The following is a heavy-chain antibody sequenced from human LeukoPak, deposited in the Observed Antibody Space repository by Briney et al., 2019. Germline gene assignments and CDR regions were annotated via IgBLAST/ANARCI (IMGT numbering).Heavy chain of an antibody. D-gene: IGHD3-10*01. CDR1: GFTFSSYA. V-gene: IGHV3-23*01. Sequence: PGGSLRLSCAAFGFTFSSYAMGWVRQAAWKWLEWVSAISGSGGDTYYADSVKGRFTFSRDNSKNTLYLQMNSLRPEDTALYYCAKAVWFGEFDYYFFGLDVWGQGTTVTVSS. J-gene: IGHJ6*02. CDR3: AKAVWFGEFDYYFFGLDV. CDR2: ISGSGGDT.